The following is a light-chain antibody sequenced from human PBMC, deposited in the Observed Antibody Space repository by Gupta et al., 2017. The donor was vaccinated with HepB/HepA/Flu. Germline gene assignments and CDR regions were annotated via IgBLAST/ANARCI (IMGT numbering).Light chain of an antibody. J-gene: IGLJ2*01. CDR1: STDIGGYKF. Sequence: QSALTQFASVSGSPGQSITISCTGTSTDIGGYKFVSWYQQHPGKAPKLLIYEVSRRPSGVSSRFSASKSGITASLTISGLQAEDEADYYCTSYRNTTHIVFGGGTKLTVL. CDR3: TSYRNTTHIV. V-gene: IGLV2-14*03. CDR2: EVS.